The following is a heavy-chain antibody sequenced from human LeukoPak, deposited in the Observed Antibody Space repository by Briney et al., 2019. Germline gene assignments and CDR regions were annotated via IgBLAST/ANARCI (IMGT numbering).Heavy chain of an antibody. J-gene: IGHJ4*02. V-gene: IGHV4-59*01. CDR3: ARDQGNSLFDY. CDR1: GGSISSYY. CDR2: IYYSGST. Sequence: SETLSLTCTVSGGSISSYYWSWIRQPPGKGLEWIGYIYYSGSTNYNPSLKSRVTISVDTSKNQFPLELSSVTAADTAVYYCARDQGNSLFDYWGQGTLVTVSS. D-gene: IGHD4-23*01.